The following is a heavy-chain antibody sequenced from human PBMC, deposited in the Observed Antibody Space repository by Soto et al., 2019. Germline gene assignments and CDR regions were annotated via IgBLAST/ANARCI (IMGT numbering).Heavy chain of an antibody. CDR1: GYSFTSYW. CDR2: IDPSDSYT. CDR3: ARELFGSGYRQSIYYYGMDV. V-gene: IGHV5-10-1*04. D-gene: IGHD3-22*01. J-gene: IGHJ6*02. Sequence: PGESLKIYCKGSGYSFTSYWISWVRHMPGKGLEGRRRIDPSDSYTNYGPSYQGQVPISADKSTSTAYQQWSSLKASDPAVYYCARELFGSGYRQSIYYYGMDVWGQGTTVTVSS.